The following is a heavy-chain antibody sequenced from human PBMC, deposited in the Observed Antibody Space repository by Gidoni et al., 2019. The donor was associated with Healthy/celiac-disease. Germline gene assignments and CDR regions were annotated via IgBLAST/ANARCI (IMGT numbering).Heavy chain of an antibody. CDR1: GAPISSGGYY. V-gene: IGHV4-31*03. Sequence: QVQLQESGPGLVKPSQTLSLTCTVSGAPISSGGYYWSWIRQHPGKGLEWIGYIYYSGSTYYNPSLKRRVTISVDTSKNQFSLKLSSVTAADTAVYYCARDSPPMIPDYYYYYGMDVWGQGTTVTVSS. D-gene: IGHD3-16*01. CDR3: ARDSPPMIPDYYYYYGMDV. CDR2: IYYSGST. J-gene: IGHJ6*02.